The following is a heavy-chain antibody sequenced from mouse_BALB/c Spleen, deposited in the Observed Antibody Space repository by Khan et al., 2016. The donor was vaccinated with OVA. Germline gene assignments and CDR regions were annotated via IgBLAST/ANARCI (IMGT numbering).Heavy chain of an antibody. J-gene: IGHJ4*01. CDR3: ARDGSRYNYAMDY. CDR1: GYSITSDYG. V-gene: IGHV3-2*02. Sequence: EVQLVESGPGLVKPSQSLSLTCTVTGYSITSDYGWNWIRQFPGNKLEWMGYISYSGSTNYNPSLKSRISITRDTSKNQFFLQLNSVTTEDTATYYCARDGSRYNYAMDYWGQGTSVTVSS. D-gene: IGHD2-3*01. CDR2: ISYSGST.